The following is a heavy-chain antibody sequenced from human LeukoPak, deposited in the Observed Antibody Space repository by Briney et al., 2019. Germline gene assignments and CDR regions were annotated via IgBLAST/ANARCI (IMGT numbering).Heavy chain of an antibody. D-gene: IGHD3-22*01. CDR2: ISGTSSTM. CDR3: ARDSSGFQGWFDP. Sequence: GGSLRLSCAASGFTFSSYSMNWVRQAPGKGLDWVSYISGTSSTMHYADSVKGRFTISRDNAKNSLYLQMNSLRAEDTAVYYCARDSSGFQGWFDPWGQGTLVTVSS. J-gene: IGHJ5*02. CDR1: GFTFSSYS. V-gene: IGHV3-48*04.